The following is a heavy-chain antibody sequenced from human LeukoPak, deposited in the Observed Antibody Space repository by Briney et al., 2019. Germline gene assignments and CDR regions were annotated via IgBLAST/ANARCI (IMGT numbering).Heavy chain of an antibody. CDR2: IIPIFGTA. V-gene: IGHV1-69*13. CDR3: ARGGSLAVAPHQYYFDY. CDR1: GGTFISYA. Sequence: SVKVSCKASGGTFISYAISWVRQAPGQGLEWMGGIIPIFGTANYAQKFQGRVTITADESTSTAYMELSSLRSEDTAVYYCARGGSLAVAPHQYYFDYWGQGTLVTVSS. J-gene: IGHJ4*02. D-gene: IGHD6-19*01.